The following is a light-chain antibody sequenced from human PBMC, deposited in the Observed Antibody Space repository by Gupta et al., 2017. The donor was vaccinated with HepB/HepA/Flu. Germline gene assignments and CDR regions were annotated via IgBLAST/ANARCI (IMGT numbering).Light chain of an antibody. CDR2: SIS. J-gene: IGKJ1*01. V-gene: IGKV2-30*01. CDR3: MQGTHWPWT. Sequence: DVVMTQSPLSILATLGEPASISCRSSQSLVNSDGTIYFHWFQQRPGQSPRLLIYSISNRDSGVPDRFSGSGSGTDFTLKISRVESEDVGVYYCMQGTHWPWTFGQGTKVEI. CDR1: QSLVNSDGTIY.